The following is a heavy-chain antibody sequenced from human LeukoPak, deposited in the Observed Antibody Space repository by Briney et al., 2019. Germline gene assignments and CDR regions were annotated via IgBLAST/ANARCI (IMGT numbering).Heavy chain of an antibody. V-gene: IGHV3-11*04. CDR1: GLTFSDYY. Sequence: PGGSLRLSCAASGLTFSDYYMSWIRQAPGKGLEWVSYISSSGSTIYYADSVKGRFTISRDNAKNSLYLQMNSLRAEDTAVYYCARTPSPQYYYYMDVWGKGTTVTVSS. CDR2: ISSSGSTI. J-gene: IGHJ6*03. CDR3: ARTPSPQYYYYMDV.